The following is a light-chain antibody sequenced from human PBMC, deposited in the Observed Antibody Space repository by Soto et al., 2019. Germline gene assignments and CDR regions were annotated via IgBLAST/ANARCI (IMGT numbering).Light chain of an antibody. Sequence: DIQMTQSPSTVSASVGDRITITCRASQSINTWLAWYRQRPGEAPQLLIYDVSTLARGVPARFSGSGSGTAFNLSISRLQADDFAAYFCQQYQTYSRTFGQGTKVEVK. J-gene: IGKJ1*01. CDR2: DVS. CDR3: QQYQTYSRT. V-gene: IGKV1-5*01. CDR1: QSINTW.